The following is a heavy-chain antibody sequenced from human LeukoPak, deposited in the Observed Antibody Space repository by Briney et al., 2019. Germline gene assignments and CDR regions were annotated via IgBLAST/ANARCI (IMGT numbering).Heavy chain of an antibody. V-gene: IGHV1-18*01. CDR1: GYTFTSYG. D-gene: IGHD6-13*01. Sequence: ASVKVSCKASGYTFTSYGISWVRQAPGQGLEWMGWISAYNGNTNYAQKLQGRVTMTTDTSTSTAYMELRSLRSDDTAVYYCASSGSSSWYGRSFDYWGQGTLVTVSS. CDR2: ISAYNGNT. J-gene: IGHJ4*02. CDR3: ASSGSSSWYGRSFDY.